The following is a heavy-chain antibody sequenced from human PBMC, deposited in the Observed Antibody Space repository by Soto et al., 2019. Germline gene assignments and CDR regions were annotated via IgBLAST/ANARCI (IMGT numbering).Heavy chain of an antibody. V-gene: IGHV1-69*19. CDR3: AREVQVHTPAFVY. CDR2: ISPMFGAA. Sequence: VHLVQSGAEMKKSGSSVKVSCQSSGGTFNTYAMNWVRQAPGQGPEWMGDISPMFGAANYAPKFQGRVTITADESTGTSYMQLSSLTSEDTALYFCAREVQVHTPAFVYWGQGTLVTVSS. J-gene: IGHJ4*02. D-gene: IGHD3-10*01. CDR1: GGTFNTYA.